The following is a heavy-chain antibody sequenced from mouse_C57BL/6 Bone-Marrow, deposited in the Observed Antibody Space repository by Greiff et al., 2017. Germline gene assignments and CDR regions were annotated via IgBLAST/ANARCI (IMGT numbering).Heavy chain of an antibody. V-gene: IGHV1-42*01. CDR2: INPSTGGH. Sequence: EVQLQQSGPELVKPGASVKISCKASGYSFTGYYMNWVKQSPEKSLEWIGEINPSTGGHTYNQKFKAKATLTVDKSSSTAYMQLTSLTSEDSAVYYCARALRRCFAYWGHGTLVTVSA. D-gene: IGHD2-12*01. J-gene: IGHJ3*01. CDR1: GYSFTGYY. CDR3: ARALRRCFAY.